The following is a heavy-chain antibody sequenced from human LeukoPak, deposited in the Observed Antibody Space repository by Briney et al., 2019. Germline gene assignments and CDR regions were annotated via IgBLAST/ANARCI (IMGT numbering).Heavy chain of an antibody. V-gene: IGHV4-31*03. CDR3: ARGGARYYYYMDV. CDR2: IYYSGST. Sequence: SETLSLTCTVSGGSISSGGYYWSWIRQHPGKGLEWIGYIYYSGSTYYNPSLKSRVTISIDTSKNQFSLKLSSVTAADTAAYYCARGGARYYYYMDVWGKGTTVTVSS. J-gene: IGHJ6*03. CDR1: GGSISSGGYY. D-gene: IGHD6-6*01.